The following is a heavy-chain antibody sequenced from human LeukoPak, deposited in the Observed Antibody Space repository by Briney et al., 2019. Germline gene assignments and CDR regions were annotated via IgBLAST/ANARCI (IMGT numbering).Heavy chain of an antibody. V-gene: IGHV4-59*11. CDR1: GGSMTTHH. CDR2: VFDSGRT. D-gene: IGHD5-18*01. J-gene: IGHJ4*02. Sequence: PSETLSLTCTVSGGSMTTHHWNWIRQTQGKGLEWIGYVFDSGRTKENPSLKSRVTLSADTSKNQLSLRLSSVTAADTAVYYCTTIKRGNIFGYFDFWGQGILVTVSS. CDR3: TTIKRGNIFGYFDF.